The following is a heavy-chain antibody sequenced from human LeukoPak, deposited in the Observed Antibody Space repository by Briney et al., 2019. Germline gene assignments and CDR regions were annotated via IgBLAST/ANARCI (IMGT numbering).Heavy chain of an antibody. J-gene: IGHJ4*02. CDR1: GYTFTSYY. CDR3: ATEGNTAMSPEFDY. Sequence: ASVKVSCKASGYTFTSYYMHWVRRAPGQGLEWMGIINPSGGSTSYAQKVQGRVTMTRNTSISTAYMELSSLRSEDTAVYYCATEGNTAMSPEFDYWGQGTLVTVSS. V-gene: IGHV1-46*01. D-gene: IGHD5-18*01. CDR2: INPSGGST.